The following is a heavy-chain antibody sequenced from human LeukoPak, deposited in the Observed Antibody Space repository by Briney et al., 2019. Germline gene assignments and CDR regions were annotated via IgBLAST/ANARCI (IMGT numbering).Heavy chain of an antibody. CDR3: AFGYYDSSGYYGVDY. CDR1: GYTFTSYA. CDR2: INTNTGNP. Sequence: ASVKVSCKASGYTFTSYAMNWVRQAPGQGLEWMGWINTNTGNPTYAQGFTGRFVFSLDTSVSTAYLQISSLRAEDTAVYYCAFGYYDSSGYYGVDYWGQGTLVTVSS. V-gene: IGHV7-4-1*02. D-gene: IGHD3-22*01. J-gene: IGHJ4*02.